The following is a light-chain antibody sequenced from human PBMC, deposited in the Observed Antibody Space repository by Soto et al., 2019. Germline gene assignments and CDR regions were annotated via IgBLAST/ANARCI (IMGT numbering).Light chain of an antibody. V-gene: IGKV3-15*01. Sequence: EIVMTQSPATVSVSPGERATLSCRASQSVSSNLAWYQQKPGQAPRLLIYGASTRATGIPARFSGSGSGTEFTLTISSLESEDFAVYYCQQYNNWPPYTFGQGTKVDIK. J-gene: IGKJ2*01. CDR2: GAS. CDR3: QQYNNWPPYT. CDR1: QSVSSN.